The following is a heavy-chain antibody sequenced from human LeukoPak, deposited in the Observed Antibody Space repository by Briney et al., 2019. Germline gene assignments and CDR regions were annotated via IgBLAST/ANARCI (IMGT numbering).Heavy chain of an antibody. CDR2: IIPIFGTA. D-gene: IGHD2-15*01. Sequence: SVQVSCKASGGTFSSYAISWVRQAPGQGLEWMGGIIPIFGTANYAQKFQGRVTITADESTSTAYMELSSLRSEDTAVYYCARKVVDWFDPWGQGTLVTVSS. J-gene: IGHJ5*02. CDR3: ARKVVDWFDP. V-gene: IGHV1-69*13. CDR1: GGTFSSYA.